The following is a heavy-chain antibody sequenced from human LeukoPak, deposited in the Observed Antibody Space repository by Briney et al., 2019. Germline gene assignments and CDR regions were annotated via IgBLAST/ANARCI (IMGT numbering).Heavy chain of an antibody. Sequence: SETLSLTCTVSGGSISSSSYYWGWIRQPPGKGLEWIGSIYYSGSTYYNPSLKSRVTISVDTSKNQFSLKLSSVTAADTAVYYCARDRPDHYDILTGYPSGNWFDPWGQGTLVTVSS. CDR3: ARDRPDHYDILTGYPSGNWFDP. CDR1: GGSISSSSYY. CDR2: IYYSGST. V-gene: IGHV4-39*07. D-gene: IGHD3-9*01. J-gene: IGHJ5*02.